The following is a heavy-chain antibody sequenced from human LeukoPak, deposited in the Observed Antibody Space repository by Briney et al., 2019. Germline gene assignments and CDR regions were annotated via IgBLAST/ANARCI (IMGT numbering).Heavy chain of an antibody. V-gene: IGHV3-7*01. CDR3: AREGEGYYYDSSGYYFDY. J-gene: IGHJ4*02. Sequence: PGRSLRLSCAASGFTFSSYWMSWVRQAPGKGLEWVANIKQDGSEKYYVDSVKGRFTISRDNAKNSLYLQMNSLRAEDTAVYYCAREGEGYYYDSSGYYFDYWGQGTLVTVSS. D-gene: IGHD3-22*01. CDR1: GFTFSSYW. CDR2: IKQDGSEK.